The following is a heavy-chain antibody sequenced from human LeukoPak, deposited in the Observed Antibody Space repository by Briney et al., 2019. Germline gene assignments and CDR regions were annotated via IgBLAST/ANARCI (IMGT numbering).Heavy chain of an antibody. CDR3: AKDSSGPAF. CDR1: GFTFSNTY. V-gene: IGHV3-53*01. J-gene: IGHJ4*02. D-gene: IGHD6-19*01. CDR2: IYSSGGT. Sequence: GGSLRLSCAASGFTFSNTYMSWVRQAPGKGLEWVSVIYSSGGTFYSESVKGRFTISRDYSKNTLYLQMNGLRVDDTAVYYCAKDSSGPAFWGQGTLVTVSS.